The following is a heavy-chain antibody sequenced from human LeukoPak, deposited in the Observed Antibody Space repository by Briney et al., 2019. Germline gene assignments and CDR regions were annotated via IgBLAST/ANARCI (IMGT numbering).Heavy chain of an antibody. CDR3: ARCRDEFGDYGFDF. V-gene: IGHV4-59*11. J-gene: IGHJ4*02. CDR2: MSDSGRT. Sequence: SETLSLTCTVSGASISSHYWSWIRQPPGEGLEWLGYMSDSGRTKYNPSLRNRVTISGDTSKNQVSLRLSSVTAADTAVYYCARCRDEFGDYGFDFWGQGALVTVSS. D-gene: IGHD4-17*01. CDR1: GASISSHY.